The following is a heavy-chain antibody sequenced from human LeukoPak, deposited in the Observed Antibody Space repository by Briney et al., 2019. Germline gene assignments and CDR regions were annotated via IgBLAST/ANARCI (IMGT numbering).Heavy chain of an antibody. CDR1: RFTFNSFF. Sequence: GSLRLSCAASRFTFNSFFMSWVRQAPGEGLEWVSSIIASGGSTFYADSVKGRLTISRDNSKNTLFLQMYGLRAEDTGGYYCVKGPRGDTIVTLPAALQWGQGTLVTVSS. CDR2: IIASGGST. V-gene: IGHV3-23*01. D-gene: IGHD2-2*01. J-gene: IGHJ4*02. CDR3: VKGPRGDTIVTLPAALQ.